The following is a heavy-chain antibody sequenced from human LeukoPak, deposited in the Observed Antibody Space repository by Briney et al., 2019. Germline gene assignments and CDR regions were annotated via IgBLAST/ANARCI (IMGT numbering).Heavy chain of an antibody. V-gene: IGHV4-34*01. CDR1: GGSFSGYY. CDR3: ASKGIAAAGTYGMDV. CDR2: INHSGST. J-gene: IGHJ6*02. D-gene: IGHD6-13*01. Sequence: SETLSLTCAVYGGSFSGYYWSWIRQPPGKGLEWIGEINHSGSTNYNPSLKSRVTISVDTSKNQFSLKLSSVTAADTAVYYCASKGIAAAGTYGMDVWGQGTTVTVSS.